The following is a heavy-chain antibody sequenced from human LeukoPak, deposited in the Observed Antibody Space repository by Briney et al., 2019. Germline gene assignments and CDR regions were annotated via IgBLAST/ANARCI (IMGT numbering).Heavy chain of an antibody. Sequence: GGSLRLSCAASGFTFSSYAMSWVRQAPGKGLEWVSYISSSSSTIYYADSVKGRFTISRDNAKNSLYLQMNSLRAEDTAVYYCARVIYSSGSAIDYWGQGTLVTVSS. CDR2: ISSSSSTI. V-gene: IGHV3-48*01. J-gene: IGHJ4*02. D-gene: IGHD6-19*01. CDR3: ARVIYSSGSAIDY. CDR1: GFTFSSYA.